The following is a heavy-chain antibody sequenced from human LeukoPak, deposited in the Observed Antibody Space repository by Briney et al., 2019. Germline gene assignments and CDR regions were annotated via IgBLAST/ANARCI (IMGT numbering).Heavy chain of an antibody. D-gene: IGHD6-13*01. J-gene: IGHJ6*02. V-gene: IGHV4-39*01. CDR1: GGSISSSSYY. CDR2: IYYSGST. CDR3: ARRIAAARGGGDYGMDV. Sequence: SETLSLTCTVSGGSISSSSYYWGWIRQPPGKGLEWIGSIYYSGSTHYNPSLKSRVTISVDTSKNQFSLKLSSVTAADTAVYYCARRIAAARGGGDYGMDVWGQGTTVTVSS.